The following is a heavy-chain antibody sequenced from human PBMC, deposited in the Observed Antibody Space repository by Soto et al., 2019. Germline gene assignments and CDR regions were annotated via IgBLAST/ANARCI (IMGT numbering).Heavy chain of an antibody. J-gene: IGHJ6*02. CDR1: GGSISSGDYY. CDR3: ARFVWGVVMYYGMDV. V-gene: IGHV4-30-4*01. CDR2: IYYSGST. D-gene: IGHD3-16*01. Sequence: SETLSLTCTVSGGSISSGDYYWSWIRQPPGKGLERIGYIYYSGSTYYNPSLKSRVTISVDTSKNQFSLKLSSVTAADTAVYYCARFVWGVVMYYGMDVWGQGTTVTVSS.